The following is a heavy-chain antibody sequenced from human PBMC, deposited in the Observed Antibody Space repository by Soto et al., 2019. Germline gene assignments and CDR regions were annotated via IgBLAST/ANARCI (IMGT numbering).Heavy chain of an antibody. CDR3: AFVWGSYRGNWFDP. CDR2: IIPILGIA. D-gene: IGHD3-16*02. J-gene: IGHJ5*02. V-gene: IGHV1-69*02. Sequence: GASVKVSCKASGGTFSIYTISWVRQAPGQGLEWMGRIIPILGIANYAQKFQGRVTITADKSTSTAYMELSSLRSEDTAVYYCAFVWGSYRGNWFDPWGQGTLVTVSS. CDR1: GGTFSIYT.